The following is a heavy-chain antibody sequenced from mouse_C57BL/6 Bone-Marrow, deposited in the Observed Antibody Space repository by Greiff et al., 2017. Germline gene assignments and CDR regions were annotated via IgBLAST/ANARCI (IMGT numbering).Heavy chain of an antibody. D-gene: IGHD2-1*01. CDR1: GYTFTSYW. J-gene: IGHJ4*01. CDR3: TTLYHEAMDY. CDR2: IYPGNSDT. Sequence: EVQLQQSGTVLARPGASVKMSCKTSGYTFTSYWMHWVKQRPGQGLEWIGAIYPGNSDTSYNQKFKGKDKLTAVTSASTAYMELSSLTNEDSAVYYCTTLYHEAMDYWGQGTSVTVSS. V-gene: IGHV1-5*01.